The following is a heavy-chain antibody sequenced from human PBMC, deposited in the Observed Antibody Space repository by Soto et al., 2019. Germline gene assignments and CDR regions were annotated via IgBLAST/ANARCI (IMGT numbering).Heavy chain of an antibody. V-gene: IGHV1-69*02. J-gene: IGHJ4*02. CDR2: VNPILSMS. CDR3: ATSYGSGYRAFDY. CDR1: GDTFSFYT. D-gene: IGHD3-10*01. Sequence: QVQLVQSGAELKKPGSSVKVSCKASGDTFSFYTIKWVRQAPGLGLEWMGRVNPILSMSNYAQQFQGRVTMTADKSTSTAYMELRSLRSEDTAFYYCATSYGSGYRAFDYWGQGALVTVSS.